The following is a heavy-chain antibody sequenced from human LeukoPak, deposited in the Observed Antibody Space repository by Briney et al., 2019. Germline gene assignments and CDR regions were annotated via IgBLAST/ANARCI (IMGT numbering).Heavy chain of an antibody. CDR1: GFTFGGFG. CDR3: AKDLRRLDY. V-gene: IGHV3-30*02. CDR2: IQYDGSDK. J-gene: IGHJ4*02. Sequence: PGGSLRLSCAASGFTFGGFGMHWVRQAPGKGLEWVATIQYDGSDKYYADSVKGRFIISRDNSKNTLYFQMNSLRGDDTAVYFCAKDLRRLDYWGQGALVIVSS. D-gene: IGHD6-19*01.